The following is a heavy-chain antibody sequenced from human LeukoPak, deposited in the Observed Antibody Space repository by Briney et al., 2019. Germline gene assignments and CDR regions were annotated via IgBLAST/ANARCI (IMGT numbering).Heavy chain of an antibody. J-gene: IGHJ4*02. CDR2: ISGKNNST. CDR3: GNYLSSWYGY. D-gene: IGHD6-13*01. CDR1: GFTFSSYA. Sequence: QPGGSLRLSCAASGFTFSSYAMSWVRQAPGKGLEWVSAISGKNNSTYYADSVKGRFTISRDNSKNTLYLQMNSLRAEDTAVYYCGNYLSSWYGYWGQGTLVTASS. V-gene: IGHV3-23*01.